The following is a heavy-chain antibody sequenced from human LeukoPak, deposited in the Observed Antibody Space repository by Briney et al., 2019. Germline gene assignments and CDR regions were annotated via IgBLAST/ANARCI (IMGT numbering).Heavy chain of an antibody. CDR1: GFTFSSYE. Sequence: GGSLRLSCAASGFTFSSYEMNWVRQAPGKGLEWVSYISSSGSTIYYADSVKGRFTISRDNAKNSLYLQMNSLRAEDTAVYYCARVVWFGELPRAFDIWGQGTMVTVSS. CDR2: ISSSGSTI. CDR3: ARVVWFGELPRAFDI. D-gene: IGHD3-10*01. J-gene: IGHJ3*02. V-gene: IGHV3-48*03.